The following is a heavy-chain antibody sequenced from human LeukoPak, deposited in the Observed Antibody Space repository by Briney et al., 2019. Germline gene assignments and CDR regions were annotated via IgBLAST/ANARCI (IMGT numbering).Heavy chain of an antibody. CDR2: MNPNSGNT. Sequence: ASVKVSCKASGHTFTSYDINWVRQATGQGLEWMGWMNPNSGNTGYAQKFQGRVTMTRNTSISTAYMELSSLRSEDTAVYYCAREGYCSGGSCYGGFDYWGQGTLVTVSS. V-gene: IGHV1-8*01. CDR1: GHTFTSYD. J-gene: IGHJ4*02. CDR3: AREGYCSGGSCYGGFDY. D-gene: IGHD2-15*01.